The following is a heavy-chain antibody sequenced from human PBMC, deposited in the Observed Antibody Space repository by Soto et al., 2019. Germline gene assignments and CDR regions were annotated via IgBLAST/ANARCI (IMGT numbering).Heavy chain of an antibody. V-gene: IGHV4-61*01. CDR3: ARDSCSGGSCYSDY. Sequence: KTSETLSLTCTVSGGSVSSNNYYWSWMRQPPAKGLEWIGYISYSGSTNYNPSLKSRVTISVDTSKNQISLKLTSVTAADTAVYYCARDSCSGGSCYSDYWGQGTLVT. CDR2: ISYSGST. J-gene: IGHJ4*02. CDR1: GGSVSSNNYY. D-gene: IGHD2-15*01.